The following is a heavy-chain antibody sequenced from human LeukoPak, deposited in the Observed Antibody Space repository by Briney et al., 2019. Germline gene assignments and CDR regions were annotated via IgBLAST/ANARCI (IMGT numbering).Heavy chain of an antibody. V-gene: IGHV4-30-2*01. J-gene: IGHJ4*02. CDR3: ARSHTVVTPNFDY. D-gene: IGHD4-23*01. Sequence: SQTLSLTCAVSGGSISSGGYYWSWIRQPPGKGLEWIGEINHSGSTNYNPSLKSRVTISVDTSKNQFSLKLSSVTAADTAVYYCARSHTVVTPNFDYWGQGTLVTVSS. CDR2: INHSGST. CDR1: GGSISSGGYY.